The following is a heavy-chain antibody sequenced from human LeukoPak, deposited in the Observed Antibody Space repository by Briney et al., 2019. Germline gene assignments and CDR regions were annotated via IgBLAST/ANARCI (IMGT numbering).Heavy chain of an antibody. J-gene: IGHJ6*02. CDR1: GRTFISYA. CDR2: IIPILGIA. CDR3: ASPDSVREDGMDV. Sequence: SVTVSCKASGRTFISYAISWVRQAPGQGLEWMGRIIPILGIANYAQKFQGRVTITADKSTSTAYMELSSLRSEDTAVYYCASPDSVREDGMDVWGQGTTVTVSS. D-gene: IGHD1-14*01. V-gene: IGHV1-69*04.